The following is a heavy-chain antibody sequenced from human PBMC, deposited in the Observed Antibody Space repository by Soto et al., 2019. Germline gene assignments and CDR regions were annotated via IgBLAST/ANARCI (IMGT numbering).Heavy chain of an antibody. D-gene: IGHD5-12*01. CDR1: GFTFSSYE. V-gene: IGHV3-48*03. CDR2: ISSSGSTI. J-gene: IGHJ6*02. Sequence: GGSLRLSCAASGFTFSSYEMDWVRQAPGKGLERVSYISSSGSTIYYADSVKGRFTISRDNAKNSLYLQMNSLRAEDTAVYYCARADYIVATTDYYYYYGMDVWGQGTTVTVSS. CDR3: ARADYIVATTDYYYYYGMDV.